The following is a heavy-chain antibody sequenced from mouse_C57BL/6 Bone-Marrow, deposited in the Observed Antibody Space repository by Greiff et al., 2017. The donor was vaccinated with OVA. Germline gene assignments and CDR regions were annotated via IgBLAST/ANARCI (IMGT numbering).Heavy chain of an antibody. J-gene: IGHJ1*03. CDR2: IRNKANGYTT. D-gene: IGHD2-3*01. CDR3: ARWLLRYWYFDV. V-gene: IGHV7-3*01. Sequence: EVKVVESGGGLVQPGGSLSLSCAASGFTFTDYYMSWVRQPPGKALEWLGFIRNKANGYTTEYSASVKGRFTISRDNSQSILYLQMNALRAEDSATYYCARWLLRYWYFDVWGTGTTVTVSS. CDR1: GFTFTDYY.